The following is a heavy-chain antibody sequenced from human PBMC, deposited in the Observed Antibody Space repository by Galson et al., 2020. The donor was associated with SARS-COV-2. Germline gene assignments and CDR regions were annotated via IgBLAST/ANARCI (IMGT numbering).Heavy chain of an antibody. J-gene: IGHJ3*01. CDR1: GGSISVHTFY. D-gene: IGHD3-3*01. Sequence: SETLSLTCTVSGGSISVHTFYWGWIRQPPGKGLEWVGTIYYSGRTDYNPSLRSRVTLSVDTSRNQFSLRLTSVTAADTAVYYCAGQTSITIFGLRIISAWDVWGQGTMVTVSS. CDR3: AGQTSITIFGLRIISAWDV. V-gene: IGHV4-39*01. CDR2: IYYSGRT.